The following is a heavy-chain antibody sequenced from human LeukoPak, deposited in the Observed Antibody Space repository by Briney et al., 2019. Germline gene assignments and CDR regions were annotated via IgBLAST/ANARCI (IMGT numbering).Heavy chain of an antibody. V-gene: IGHV1-69*05. CDR1: GGTFSSYA. CDR2: IIPIFGTA. CDR3: ARISRDQLPRRRGYHYYYMDV. Sequence: ASVKVSCKASGGTFSSYAISWVRQAPGQGLEWMGGIIPIFGTANYAQKFQGRVTITTDESTSTAYMELSSLRSEDTAVYYCARISRDQLPRRRGYHYYYMDVWGKGTTVTVSS. J-gene: IGHJ6*03. D-gene: IGHD2-2*01.